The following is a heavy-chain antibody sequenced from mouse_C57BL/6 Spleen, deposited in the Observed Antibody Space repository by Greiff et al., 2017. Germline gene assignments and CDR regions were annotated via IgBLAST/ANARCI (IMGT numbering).Heavy chain of an antibody. Sequence: EVKLEESGPELVKPGASVKISCKASGYSFTDYNMNWVKQSNGKSLEWIGVINPNYGTTSYNQKFKGKATLTVDQSTSTAYMQINSLTSEDSAVYYCARGGYGGSYWYFDGWGTGTTVTVAS. D-gene: IGHD2-2*01. J-gene: IGHJ1*03. CDR3: ARGGYGGSYWYFDG. V-gene: IGHV1-39*01. CDR1: GYSFTDYN. CDR2: INPNYGTT.